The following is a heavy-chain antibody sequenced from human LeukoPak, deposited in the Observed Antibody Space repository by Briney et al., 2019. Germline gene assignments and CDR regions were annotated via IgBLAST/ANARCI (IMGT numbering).Heavy chain of an antibody. D-gene: IGHD5-12*01. CDR1: GFTFSSYW. J-gene: IGHJ3*01. CDR2: IKQDGSEK. Sequence: GGPLRLSCAASGFTFSSYWMSWVRQAPGKGLEWVANIKQDGSEKYYVDSVKGRFTISRDNAKNSLYLQMNSLRAEDTAVYYCARDRRYSGYDFGLVWGQGTMVTVSS. V-gene: IGHV3-7*01. CDR3: ARDRRYSGYDFGLV.